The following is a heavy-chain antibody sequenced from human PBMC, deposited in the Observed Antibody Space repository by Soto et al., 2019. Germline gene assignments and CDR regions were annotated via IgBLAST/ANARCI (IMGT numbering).Heavy chain of an antibody. CDR3: XXXXXXXFDY. Sequence: EVQLVESGGALVQPGGSLRLSCVASGFKFSIYSMNWVRQAPGKGLEWSAYITSDTKTIKYVDSVKGRFTISRDNXXXXXXXXXXXXXXXXXXXXXXXXXXXXXFDYWGQGTVVTVSS. J-gene: IGHJ4*02. CDR2: ITSDTKTI. CDR1: GFKFSIYS. V-gene: IGHV3-48*01.